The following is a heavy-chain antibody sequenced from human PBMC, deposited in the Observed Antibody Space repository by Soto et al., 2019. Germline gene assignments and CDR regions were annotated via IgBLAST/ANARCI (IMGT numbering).Heavy chain of an antibody. CDR1: GGTFSNYA. Sequence: ASVKVSCKASGGTFSNYAITWVRQAPGQGLEWLGRIIPIFGTRDYAQKFQGRVTITRDTSASTAYMELRGLRSEDTAVYYCAILGTYYFDNSDNYFDFWGQGTLVTVS. CDR3: AILGTYYFDNSDNYFDF. D-gene: IGHD3-22*01. V-gene: IGHV1-69*05. J-gene: IGHJ4*02. CDR2: IIPIFGTR.